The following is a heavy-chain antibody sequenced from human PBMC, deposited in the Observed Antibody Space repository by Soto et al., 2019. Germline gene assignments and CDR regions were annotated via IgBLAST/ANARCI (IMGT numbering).Heavy chain of an antibody. V-gene: IGHV1-69*04. CDR2: IIPILGIA. J-gene: IGHJ4*02. Sequence: GASVKVSCKASGYTFTSYGISWVRQAPGQGLEWMGRIIPILGIANYAQKFQGRVTITADKSTSTAYMELSSLRSEDTAVYYCASLSRGASFDYWGQGTLVTVSS. CDR1: GYTFTSYG. D-gene: IGHD1-26*01. CDR3: ASLSRGASFDY.